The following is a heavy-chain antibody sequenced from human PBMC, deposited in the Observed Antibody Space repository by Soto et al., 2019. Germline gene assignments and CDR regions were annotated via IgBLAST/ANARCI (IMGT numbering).Heavy chain of an antibody. D-gene: IGHD5-12*01. CDR2: IYYNDDR. V-gene: IGHV2-5*01. CDR3: AHSDGGYEIIYFDS. Sequence: QITLQESGPTLVKPTQTLTLTCTFSGFSFTTAGVAVGWIRQTPGGALEWLTLIYYNDDRRFSPSLKTRLTITGETSKNQVVLSLTNVDPGDTATYFCAHSDGGYEIIYFDSWGQGIPVTVSS. J-gene: IGHJ4*02. CDR1: GFSFTTAGVA.